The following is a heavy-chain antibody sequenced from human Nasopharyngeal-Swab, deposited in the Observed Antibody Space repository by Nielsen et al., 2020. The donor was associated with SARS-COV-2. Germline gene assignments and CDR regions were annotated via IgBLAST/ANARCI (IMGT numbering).Heavy chain of an antibody. Sequence: ASVKVSCKASGYTFTGYYMHWVRQAPGQGLEWMGRINPNSGGTNYAQKFQGRVTMTRDTSISTAYMELSRLRSDDTAAYYCASPTQYCGGGSCLDYWGQGTLVTVSS. CDR3: ASPTQYCGGGSCLDY. V-gene: IGHV1-2*06. D-gene: IGHD2-15*01. J-gene: IGHJ4*02. CDR1: GYTFTGYY. CDR2: INPNSGGT.